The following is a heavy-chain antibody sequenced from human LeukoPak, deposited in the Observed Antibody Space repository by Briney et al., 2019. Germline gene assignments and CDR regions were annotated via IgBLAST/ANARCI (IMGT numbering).Heavy chain of an antibody. D-gene: IGHD6-19*01. V-gene: IGHV3-30*04. CDR2: ISYDGANK. J-gene: IGHJ6*02. CDR1: GFTLSSYA. CDR3: ARDQGSGWYPDRYGMDV. Sequence: GRSLRLSCAASGFTLSSYAMHWVRQAPGKGLEWVAVISYDGANKYYADSVKGRFTISRDNAKNSLYLQMNSLRAEDTAVYYCARDQGSGWYPDRYGMDVWGQGTTVTVSS.